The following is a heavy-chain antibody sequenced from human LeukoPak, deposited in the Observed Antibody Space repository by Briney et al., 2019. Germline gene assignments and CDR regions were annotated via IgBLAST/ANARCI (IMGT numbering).Heavy chain of an antibody. V-gene: IGHV3-74*01. CDR2: ISTDGSST. D-gene: IGHD6-6*01. Sequence: PGGSLRLSCAASGFTFSSYWRHWVRQAPGKGLVWVSRISTDGSSTNSAASVKGRLTNARDNAKNTLYLQMNSLRAEDTAVYYCVREYSSSSGRAFDMWGQGTMVTVSP. CDR1: GFTFSSYW. CDR3: VREYSSSSGRAFDM. J-gene: IGHJ3*02.